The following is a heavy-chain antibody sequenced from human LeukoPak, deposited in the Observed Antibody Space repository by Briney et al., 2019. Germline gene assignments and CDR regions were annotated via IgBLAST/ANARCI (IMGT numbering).Heavy chain of an antibody. D-gene: IGHD4-17*01. CDR3: AKAHGDSSYDY. J-gene: IGHJ4*02. CDR1: GFTFSSYG. Sequence: GRSLRLSCAASGFTFSSYGMHWDRQAPGKGLEWVAVISYDGSNKYYSDSVKGRFTISRDNSKNTLYLQMNSLRAEDTAVYYCAKAHGDSSYDYWGQGTLVTVSS. CDR2: ISYDGSNK. V-gene: IGHV3-30*18.